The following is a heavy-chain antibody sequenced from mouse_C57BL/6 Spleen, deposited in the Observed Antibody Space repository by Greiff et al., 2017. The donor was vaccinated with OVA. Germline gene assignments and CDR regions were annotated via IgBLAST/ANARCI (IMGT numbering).Heavy chain of an antibody. V-gene: IGHV3-6*01. Sequence: EVQLQESGPGLVKPSQSLSLTCSVTGYSITSGYYWNWIRQFPGNKLEWMGYISYDGSNNYNPSLKNRISITRDTSKNQFFLKLNSVTTEDTATYYCAGGKSYAMDYWGQGTSVTVSS. CDR2: ISYDGSN. CDR3: AGGKSYAMDY. J-gene: IGHJ4*01. CDR1: GYSITSGYY.